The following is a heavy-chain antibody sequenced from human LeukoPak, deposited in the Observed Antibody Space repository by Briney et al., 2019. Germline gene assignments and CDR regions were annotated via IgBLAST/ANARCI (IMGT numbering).Heavy chain of an antibody. CDR2: IYYSGST. J-gene: IGHJ4*02. CDR1: GGSISSSSYY. Sequence: KPSETLSLTCTVSGGSISSSSYYWGWIRQPPGKGLEWIGSIYYSGSTYYNPSLKSRVTISVDTSKNQFSLKLTSVTAADTAVYYCAREVAAAGNFDFWGQGTLVTVSS. V-gene: IGHV4-39*07. D-gene: IGHD6-13*01. CDR3: AREVAAAGNFDF.